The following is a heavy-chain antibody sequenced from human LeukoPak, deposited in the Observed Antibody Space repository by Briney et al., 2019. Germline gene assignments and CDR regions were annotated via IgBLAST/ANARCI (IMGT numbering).Heavy chain of an antibody. D-gene: IGHD2-2*01. Sequence: SGGSLRLSCAASGFTFSSYWMSWVRQAPGKGLEWVANIKQDGSEKYYVDSVKGRFTISRDNSKNTLYLQMNSLRAEDTAVYYCAKAPAARVSQAYYFDYWGQGTLVTVSS. J-gene: IGHJ4*02. CDR1: GFTFSSYW. CDR2: IKQDGSEK. V-gene: IGHV3-7*01. CDR3: AKAPAARVSQAYYFDY.